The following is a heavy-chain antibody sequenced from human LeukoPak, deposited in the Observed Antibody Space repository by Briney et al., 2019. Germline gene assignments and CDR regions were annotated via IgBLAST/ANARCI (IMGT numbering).Heavy chain of an antibody. CDR1: GFTFSSYR. J-gene: IGHJ4*02. CDR3: AKDKGFLTVYFDY. Sequence: GGSLRLSCTASGFTFSSYRMHWVRQAPGKGLEWVAFIRYDGSDKYYADSVKGRFTISRDNSKNTLYLQMNSLRAEDTAVYYCAKDKGFLTVYFDYWGQGTLVTVSS. V-gene: IGHV3-30*02. D-gene: IGHD3-9*01. CDR2: IRYDGSDK.